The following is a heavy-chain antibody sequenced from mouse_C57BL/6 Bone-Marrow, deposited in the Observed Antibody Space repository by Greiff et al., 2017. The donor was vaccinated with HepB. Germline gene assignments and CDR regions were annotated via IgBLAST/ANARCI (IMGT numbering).Heavy chain of an antibody. CDR3: VRRDGYGAWFAY. V-gene: IGHV10-1*01. CDR1: GFSFNTYA. CDR2: IRSKSNNYAT. J-gene: IGHJ3*01. D-gene: IGHD2-2*01. Sequence: EVMLVESGGGLVQPKGSLKLSCAASGFSFNTYAMNWVRQAPGKGLEWVARIRSKSNNYATYYAESVKDRFTISRDDSESMLYLQMNNLKTEDTAVYYCVRRDGYGAWFAYWGQGTLVTVSA.